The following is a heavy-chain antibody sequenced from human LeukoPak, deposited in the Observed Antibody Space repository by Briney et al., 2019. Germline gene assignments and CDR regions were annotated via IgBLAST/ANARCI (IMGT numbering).Heavy chain of an antibody. D-gene: IGHD2-2*01. CDR2: ISSRGTYS. V-gene: IGHV3-11*03. CDR3: ARSLRRDCDSTSCWAALDI. Sequence: GGSLRLSCAASGFTFSDYYTSWIRQAPGKGLEWISYISSRGTYSNYADSVKGRFTISRDDVENSLYLQMNSLRVEDTAVYYCARSLRRDCDSTSCWAALDIWGHGTMVTVSS. J-gene: IGHJ3*02. CDR1: GFTFSDYY.